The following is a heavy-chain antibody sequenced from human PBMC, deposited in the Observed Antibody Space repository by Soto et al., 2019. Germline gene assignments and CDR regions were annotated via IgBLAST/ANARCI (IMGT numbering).Heavy chain of an antibody. CDR2: IYYSGST. Sequence: SETLSLTCTVSGGSISSYYWSWIRQPPGKGLEWIGYIYYSGSTNYNPSLKSRVTISVDTSKNQFSLKLSSVTAADTAVYYCARDAWGLSEWNRASDNWFDPWGQGTLVTVSS. J-gene: IGHJ5*02. V-gene: IGHV4-59*01. D-gene: IGHD3-3*01. CDR1: GGSISSYY. CDR3: ARDAWGLSEWNRASDNWFDP.